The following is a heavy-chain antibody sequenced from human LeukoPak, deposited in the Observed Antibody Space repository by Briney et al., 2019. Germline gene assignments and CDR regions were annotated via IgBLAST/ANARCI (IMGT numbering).Heavy chain of an antibody. D-gene: IGHD6-13*01. J-gene: IGHJ4*02. CDR2: IIPVFGTA. CDR1: GGTFSGYA. CDR3: ARGSGRRVAAAGYYFDY. V-gene: IGHV1-69*13. Sequence: SVKVSCKASGGTFSGYAISWVRQAPGQGLEWMGGIIPVFGTANYAQKFQGRVTITADESTSTAYMELSSLRSEDTAVYYCARGSGRRVAAAGYYFDYWGQGTLVTVSS.